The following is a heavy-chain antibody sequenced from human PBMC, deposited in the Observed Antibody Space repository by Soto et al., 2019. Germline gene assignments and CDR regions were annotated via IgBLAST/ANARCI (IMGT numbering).Heavy chain of an antibody. V-gene: IGHV3-33*01. D-gene: IGHD4-17*01. CDR3: ARDGAIPRLRVPDY. CDR2: IWYDGSNK. Sequence: QVQLVESGGGVVHPGRSLRLSCAESGCTFSSYGMHWVRQAPGKGLEWVAVIWYDGSNKYYADSVKGRFTISRDNSQNTLYLQMNSLRAEDTAVYYCARDGAIPRLRVPDYWGQGTLVTVSS. CDR1: GCTFSSYG. J-gene: IGHJ4*02.